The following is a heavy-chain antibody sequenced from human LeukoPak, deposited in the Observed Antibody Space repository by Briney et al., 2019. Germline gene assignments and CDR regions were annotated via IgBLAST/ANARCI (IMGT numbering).Heavy chain of an antibody. V-gene: IGHV1-2*02. Sequence: GASVKVSCKASGYTFTGYYMHWVRQAPGQGLEWMGWINPNSGGTNYAQKFQGRVTMTRDTSISTAYMELSRLRSDDTAVYYCARRYCTNGVCYDDRGAFDIWGQGTMVTVSS. CDR2: INPNSGGT. CDR1: GYTFTGYY. J-gene: IGHJ3*02. D-gene: IGHD2-8*01. CDR3: ARRYCTNGVCYDDRGAFDI.